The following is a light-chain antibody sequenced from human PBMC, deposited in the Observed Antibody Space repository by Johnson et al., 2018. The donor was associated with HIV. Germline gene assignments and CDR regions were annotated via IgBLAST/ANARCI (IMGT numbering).Light chain of an antibody. CDR3: GTWDSSLSAGRA. Sequence: SVLTQPPLVSAAPGQKVTISCSGSSSNIGNNYVSWYQQLPGTAPKLLIYENNKRPSGIPDRFSGSKSGPSATLGITGLQTGDEADYYCGTWDSSLSAGRAFGTGTKVTVL. J-gene: IGLJ1*01. CDR2: ENN. V-gene: IGLV1-51*02. CDR1: SSNIGNNY.